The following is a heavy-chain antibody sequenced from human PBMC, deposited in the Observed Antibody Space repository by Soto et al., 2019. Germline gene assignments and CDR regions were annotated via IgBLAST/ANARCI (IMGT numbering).Heavy chain of an antibody. CDR2: ISDSGGLT. CDR1: GFAFSSHP. J-gene: IGHJ3*02. Sequence: GGSLRLSCAASGFAFSSHPMSWVRQAPERGLEWVSGISDSGGLTYNADSVKGRFTISRDNSKNTLYLQMNSLRAEDTALYYCARRAFGSSRSFDIWGQGTMVPVS. V-gene: IGHV3-23*01. CDR3: ARRAFGSSRSFDI. D-gene: IGHD6-6*01.